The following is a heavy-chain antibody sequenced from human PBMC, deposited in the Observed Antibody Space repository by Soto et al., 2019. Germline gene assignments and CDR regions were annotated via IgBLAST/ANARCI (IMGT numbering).Heavy chain of an antibody. CDR3: AREHTKFDGSGGDYYYGMDV. V-gene: IGHV1-69*01. D-gene: IGHD3-10*01. CDR1: GGTFSSYA. CDR2: IITIFGTA. J-gene: IGHJ6*02. Sequence: QVQLVQSGAEVKKPGSSVKVSCKASGGTFSSYAISWVRQAPGQGLEWMGGIITIFGTANYAQKFQGRVTITADESTSTAYMELSSLRSEDTAVYYCAREHTKFDGSGGDYYYGMDVWGQGTTVTVSS.